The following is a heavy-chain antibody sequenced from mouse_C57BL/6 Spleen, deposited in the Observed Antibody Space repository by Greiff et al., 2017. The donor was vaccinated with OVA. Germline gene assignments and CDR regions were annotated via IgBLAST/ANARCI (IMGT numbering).Heavy chain of an antibody. CDR2: IDPETGGT. CDR1: GYTFTDYE. V-gene: IGHV1-15*01. Sequence: QVQLQQSGAELVRPGASVTLSCKASGYTFTDYEMHWVKQTPVHGLEWIGAIDPETGGTAYNQKFKGKAILTADKSSSTAYMELRSLTSEDAAVYYCTKRARYWYFDVWGTGTTVTVSS. J-gene: IGHJ1*03. CDR3: TKRARYWYFDV.